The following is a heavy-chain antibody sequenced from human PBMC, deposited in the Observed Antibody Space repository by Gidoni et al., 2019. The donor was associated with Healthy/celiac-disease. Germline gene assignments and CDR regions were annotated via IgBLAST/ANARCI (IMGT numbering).Heavy chain of an antibody. V-gene: IGHV4-61*02. J-gene: IGHJ4*02. CDR2: IYTSGST. D-gene: IGHD2-15*01. CDR1: GGYISSGSYY. CDR3: ARGGGVRYCSGGSCPSSDY. Sequence: QVQLQESGPGLGKPSQTLSLTCTVSGGYISSGSYYWSWIRQPAGKGLEWIGRIYTSGSTNYNPSLKSRVTISVDTSKNQFSLKLSSVTAADTAVYYCARGGGVRYCSGGSCPSSDYWGQGTLVTVSS.